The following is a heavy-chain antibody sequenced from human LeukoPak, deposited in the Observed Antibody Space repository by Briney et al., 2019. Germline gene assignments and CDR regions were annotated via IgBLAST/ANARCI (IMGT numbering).Heavy chain of an antibody. J-gene: IGHJ4*02. CDR2: IYYSGST. CDR1: GGSISSGGYY. CDR3: ARVRKGGYSYGSDY. V-gene: IGHV4-31*03. D-gene: IGHD5-18*01. Sequence: PSETLSLTCTVSGGSISSGGYYWSWIRKRSGKGLEWIGYIYYSGSTYYNPSLKSRVTISVDTSKNQFSLKLSSVTAADTAVYYCARVRKGGYSYGSDYWGQGTLVTVSS.